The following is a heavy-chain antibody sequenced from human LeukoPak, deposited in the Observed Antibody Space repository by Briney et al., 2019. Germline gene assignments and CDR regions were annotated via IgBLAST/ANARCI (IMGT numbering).Heavy chain of an antibody. D-gene: IGHD6-13*01. CDR2: IWYEGSNK. CDR1: GFTFSSYG. Sequence: GGSLRLSCAASGFTFSSYGMHGVRQAPGKGLEGVAVIWYEGSNKYYADSVKGRFTISRDNSKNTLYLQMNSLRAEDTAVYYCAKDLAAAGHPKYYFDYWGQGTLVTVSS. CDR3: AKDLAAAGHPKYYFDY. J-gene: IGHJ4*02. V-gene: IGHV3-33*06.